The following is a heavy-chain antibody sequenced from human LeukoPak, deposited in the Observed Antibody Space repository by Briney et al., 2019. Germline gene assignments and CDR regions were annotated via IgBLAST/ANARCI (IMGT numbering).Heavy chain of an antibody. D-gene: IGHD6-13*01. V-gene: IGHV1-46*01. J-gene: IGHJ2*01. CDR3: ARGPYSSSWYGTWYFDL. CDR1: GYTFTSYY. CDR2: INPSGGST. Sequence: ASVKVSCKASGYTFTSYYMHWVRQAPGQGLEWMGIINPSGGSTSYAQKFQGRVTMTRDTSTSTVYMELSSLRSEDTAVYYCARGPYSSSWYGTWYFDLWGRGTLVTVSS.